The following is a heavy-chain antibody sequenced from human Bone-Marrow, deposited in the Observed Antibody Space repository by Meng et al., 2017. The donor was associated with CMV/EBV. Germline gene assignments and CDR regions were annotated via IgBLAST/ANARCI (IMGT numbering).Heavy chain of an antibody. Sequence: LTCTVSGASISSIGHYWGWIRQSPGRGLEWIATISHSGYTYYSPSLKSRVTLSVDTSNNQFSLRLTSVTAADTAVFYCAREQGYHVYWGRGTLVTVSS. CDR3: AREQGYHVY. J-gene: IGHJ4*02. D-gene: IGHD5-12*01. V-gene: IGHV4-39*07. CDR1: GASISSIGHY. CDR2: ISHSGYT.